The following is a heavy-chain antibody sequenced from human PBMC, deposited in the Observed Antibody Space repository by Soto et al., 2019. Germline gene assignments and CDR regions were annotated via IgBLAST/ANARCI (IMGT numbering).Heavy chain of an antibody. Sequence: PGGSLTLSCAASGFTFSSYSMNWVRQAPGKGLEWVSSISGNSNYMYYADSVKGRFTISRDNAKNSLYLQMNSLRAEDTAVYYCAREMIGSGSYDYWGQGIVVTVSS. V-gene: IGHV3-21*01. J-gene: IGHJ4*02. CDR2: ISGNSNYM. CDR1: GFTFSSYS. CDR3: AREMIGSGSYDY. D-gene: IGHD3-10*01.